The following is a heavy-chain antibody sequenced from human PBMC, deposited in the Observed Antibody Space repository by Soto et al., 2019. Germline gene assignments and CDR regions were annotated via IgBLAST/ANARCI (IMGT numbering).Heavy chain of an antibody. CDR2: IYYSGST. Sequence: SETLSLTCTVSGGSISSYYWSWIRQPPGKGLEWIGYIYYSGSTNYNPSLKSRVTISVDTSKNQFSLKLSSVTAADTAVYYCARDSSAAGLFDYWGQGTLVTVSS. CDR3: ARDSSAAGLFDY. V-gene: IGHV4-59*01. CDR1: GGSISSYY. J-gene: IGHJ4*02. D-gene: IGHD6-13*01.